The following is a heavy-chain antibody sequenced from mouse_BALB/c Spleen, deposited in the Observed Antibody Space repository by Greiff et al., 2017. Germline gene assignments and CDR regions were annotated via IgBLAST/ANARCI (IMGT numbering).Heavy chain of an antibody. CDR2: INPSNGGT. V-gene: IGHV1S81*02. D-gene: IGHD1-2*01. CDR3: TRRGRITTASWYFDD. Sequence: QVQLQQSGAELVKPGASVKLSCKASGYTFTSYYMYWVKQRPGQGLEWIGEINPSNGGTNFNEKFKSKATLTVDKSSSTAYMQLSSLTSEDSAVYYCTRRGRITTASWYFDDWGAGTTVTVSS. CDR1: GYTFTSYY. J-gene: IGHJ1*01.